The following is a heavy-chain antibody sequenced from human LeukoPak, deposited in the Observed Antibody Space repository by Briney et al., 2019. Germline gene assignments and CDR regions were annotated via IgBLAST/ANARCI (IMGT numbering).Heavy chain of an antibody. V-gene: IGHV4-30-2*01. Sequence: SETLSLSRAVSGGSISTGGYSWSWIRQPPGKGLEWIGYIYYSGSTYYNPSLKSRVTISVDRSKNQFSLKLTSVTAADTAVYYCARSGYYGSGRFSNFDGWGPVTLVTVSS. CDR1: GGSISTGGYS. J-gene: IGHJ4*02. CDR3: ARSGYYGSGRFSNFDG. CDR2: IYYSGST. D-gene: IGHD3-10*01.